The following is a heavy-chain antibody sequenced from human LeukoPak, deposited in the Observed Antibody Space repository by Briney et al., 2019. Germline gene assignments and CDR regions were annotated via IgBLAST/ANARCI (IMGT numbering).Heavy chain of an antibody. V-gene: IGHV4-34*01. CDR2: INHSGST. Sequence: PSETLSLTCAVYGGSFSGYYWNWIRQPPGKGLEWIGEINHSGSTNYIPSLKSRVTISVDTSKNQFSLKLSSVTAADTAVYYCARGVRGYSSSWLNLWGQGTLVTVSS. CDR3: ARGVRGYSSSWLNL. J-gene: IGHJ5*02. D-gene: IGHD6-13*01. CDR1: GGSFSGYY.